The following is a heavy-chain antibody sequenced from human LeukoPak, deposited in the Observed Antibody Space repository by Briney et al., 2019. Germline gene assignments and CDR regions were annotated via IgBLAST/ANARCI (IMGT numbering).Heavy chain of an antibody. CDR3: ARLSHPSGSDWFFDY. J-gene: IGHJ4*02. CDR1: GDSISNYY. V-gene: IGHV4-59*08. Sequence: SETLSLPCIVSGDSISNYYWSWLRQPPGKGLEWIGYIYFSGTTNYNPSLKSRVTISVDTSKNQFSLKLSSMTAADTAVYYCARLSHPSGSDWFFDYWGQGTLVTVSS. CDR2: IYFSGTT. D-gene: IGHD3-9*01.